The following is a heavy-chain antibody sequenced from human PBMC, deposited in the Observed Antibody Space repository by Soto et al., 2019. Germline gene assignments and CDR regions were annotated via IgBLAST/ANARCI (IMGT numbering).Heavy chain of an antibody. CDR3: AKEPVSPAVEHK. V-gene: IGHV3-23*01. Sequence: GGSLRHSCAASGFTFSTYAKSWGRPAPGKGLEWVSAISPNGDATYYADSVKGRFTISRDNSRNTLYLQMNSLKADDTAVYYCAKEPVSPAVEHKWGPGTLLTRSS. CDR2: ISPNGDAT. J-gene: IGHJ4*02. CDR1: GFTFSTYA. D-gene: IGHD6-13*01.